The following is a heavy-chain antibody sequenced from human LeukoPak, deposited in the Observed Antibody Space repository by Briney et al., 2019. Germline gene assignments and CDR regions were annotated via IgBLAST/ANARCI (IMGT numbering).Heavy chain of an antibody. J-gene: IGHJ4*02. CDR3: ARGVNELPADY. CDR1: GFTVSSNY. D-gene: IGHD1-1*01. CDR2: IYSGGST. Sequence: PGGSLRLSCAASGFTVSSNYMSWVRQAPGKGLEWVPVIYSGGSTYYADSVKGRFTISRDNSKNTLYLQMNSLRAEDTAVYYCARGVNELPADYWGQGTLVTVSS. V-gene: IGHV3-53*01.